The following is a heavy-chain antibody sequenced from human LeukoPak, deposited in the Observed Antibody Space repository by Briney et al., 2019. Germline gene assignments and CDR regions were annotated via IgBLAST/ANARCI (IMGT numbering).Heavy chain of an antibody. D-gene: IGHD3-10*01. V-gene: IGHV1-69*13. CDR1: GGTFSSYA. CDR2: IIPILGTA. CDR3: ARDKEYYYGSGSPRWDYYYYGMDV. Sequence: GASVEVSCKASGGTFSSYAISWVRQAPGQGLEWMGGIIPILGTANYAQKFQGRVTITADESTSTAYMELSSLRSEDTAVYYCARDKEYYYGSGSPRWDYYYYGMDVWGQGTTVTVSS. J-gene: IGHJ6*02.